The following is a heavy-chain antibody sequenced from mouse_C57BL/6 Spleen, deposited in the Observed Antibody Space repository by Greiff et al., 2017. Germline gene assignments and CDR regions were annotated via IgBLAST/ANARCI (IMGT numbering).Heavy chain of an antibody. D-gene: IGHD2-4*01. Sequence: VQLQQPGAELVKPGASVKLSCKASGYTFTSYWMHWVKQRPGRGLEWIGRFDPNSGGTKYNEKFKSKATLTVDKPSSTAYMQLSSLTSEDSAVYYCARSEGYYDLYYFDYWGQGTTLTVSS. V-gene: IGHV1-72*01. CDR3: ARSEGYYDLYYFDY. CDR2: FDPNSGGT. J-gene: IGHJ2*01. CDR1: GYTFTSYW.